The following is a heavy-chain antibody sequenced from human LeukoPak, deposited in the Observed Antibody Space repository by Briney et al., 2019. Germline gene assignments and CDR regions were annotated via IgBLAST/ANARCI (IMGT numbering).Heavy chain of an antibody. CDR3: AKSHNSGWPYYFDY. J-gene: IGHJ4*02. D-gene: IGHD6-19*01. CDR1: GYSFTNYW. CDR2: IYPGDSDT. V-gene: IGHV5-51*01. Sequence: GESLKISCEGSGYSFTNYWIGWVRQMPGKGLEWMGIIYPGDSDTRYSPSFQGQVTISADKSISTAYLQWSSLKASDTAMYYCAKSHNSGWPYYFDYWGQGTLLTVSS.